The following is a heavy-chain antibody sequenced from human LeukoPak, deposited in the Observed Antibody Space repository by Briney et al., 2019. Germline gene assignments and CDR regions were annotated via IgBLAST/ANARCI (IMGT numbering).Heavy chain of an antibody. CDR2: IYHSGST. Sequence: SGTLSLTCAVSGGSISSSNRWSWVRQPPGKGLEWIGEIYHSGSTNYNPSLKSRVTISVDKSKNQFSLKLSSVTAADTAVYYCARSLCGGDCYPDYWGQGTLVTVSS. CDR3: ARSLCGGDCYPDY. V-gene: IGHV4-4*02. J-gene: IGHJ4*02. CDR1: GGSISSSNR. D-gene: IGHD2-21*02.